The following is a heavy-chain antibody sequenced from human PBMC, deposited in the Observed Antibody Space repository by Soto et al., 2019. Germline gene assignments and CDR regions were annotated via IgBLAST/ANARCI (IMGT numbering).Heavy chain of an antibody. CDR1: GFTFSSYW. D-gene: IGHD3-10*01. CDR2: INTDGSVT. J-gene: IGHJ4*02. Sequence: EVQLVESGGGLVQPGGSLRLSCAASGFTFSSYWMHWDRRAPGKGLEWVSRINTDGSVTNYADSVKGRFTISRDNAKNTLYLQMNSLRAEDTAVYYCARDLAGSGSFWGQGTVVTASS. V-gene: IGHV3-74*01. CDR3: ARDLAGSGSF.